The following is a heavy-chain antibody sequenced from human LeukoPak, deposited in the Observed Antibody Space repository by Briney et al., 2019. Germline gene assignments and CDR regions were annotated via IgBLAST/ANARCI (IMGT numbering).Heavy chain of an antibody. CDR2: ISSSGDTI. Sequence: GGSLRLSCAASGFTFSDYYMSWIRQAPGKGLEWVSYISSSGDTIYYADSVKGRFTISRDNAKNSLYLQMNSLRAEDTAVYYCARDRVGDYCSSTSCSRADYYYYMDVWGKGTTVTVSS. CDR3: ARDRVGDYCSSTSCSRADYYYYMDV. J-gene: IGHJ6*03. D-gene: IGHD2-2*01. V-gene: IGHV3-11*04. CDR1: GFTFSDYY.